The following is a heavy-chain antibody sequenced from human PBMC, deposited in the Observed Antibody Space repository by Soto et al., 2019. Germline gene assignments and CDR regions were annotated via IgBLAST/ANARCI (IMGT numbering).Heavy chain of an antibody. D-gene: IGHD6-6*01. J-gene: IGHJ6*02. CDR3: ARGIEYSNLDV. CDR1: GFTFSSYA. V-gene: IGHV3-30-3*01. Sequence: GGSLRLSCAASGFTFSSYAMHWVRQAPGKGLEWVAVISYDGSNKYYADSVKGRFTISRDNSKNTLYLQMNSLRAEDTAVYYCARGIEYSNLDVWGQGTTVTVSS. CDR2: ISYDGSNK.